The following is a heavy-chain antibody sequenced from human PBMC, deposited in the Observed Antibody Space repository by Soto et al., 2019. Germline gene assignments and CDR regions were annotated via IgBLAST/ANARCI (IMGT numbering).Heavy chain of an antibody. Sequence: GESLKISCKGSGYSFAGYWITWVRQKPGKGLEWMGRIDPSDSQTYYSPSFRVHVTISATKSITTVFLQWSSLSASDTAMYYCARQIYDSDTGPNCQYCFESWGQGTPVAVSS. CDR2: IDPSDSQT. D-gene: IGHD3-22*01. CDR3: ARQIYDSDTGPNCQYCFES. V-gene: IGHV5-10-1*01. J-gene: IGHJ4*02. CDR1: GYSFAGYW.